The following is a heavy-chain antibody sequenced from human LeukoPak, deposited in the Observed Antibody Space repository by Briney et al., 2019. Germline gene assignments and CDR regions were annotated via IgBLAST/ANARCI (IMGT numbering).Heavy chain of an antibody. CDR3: RRDSSSCLDAFDI. J-gene: IGHJ3*02. V-gene: IGHV4-61*01. D-gene: IGHD6-13*01. Sequence: SETLSLTCTVSGGSVSSGSYYWSWIRQPPGKGLEWIGYIYYSGSTNYNPSLKSRVTISVDTSKNQFSLKLSSVTAADTAVYYCRRDSSSCLDAFDIWGQGTMVTVSS. CDR2: IYYSGST. CDR1: GGSVSSGSYY.